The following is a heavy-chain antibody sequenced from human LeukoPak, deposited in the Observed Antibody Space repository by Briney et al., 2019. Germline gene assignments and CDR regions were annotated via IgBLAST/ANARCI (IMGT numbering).Heavy chain of an antibody. Sequence: PGGSLRLSCAASGFTFSSYGMNWARQAPGKGLEWVSSIGRSPSYIYYADSVKGRFTISRDNAKDSLDLQMNSLRAEDTAVYYCARLTSYNHDYSGRYGLDVWGQGTTVTVSS. CDR3: ARLTSYNHDYSGRYGLDV. V-gene: IGHV3-21*01. J-gene: IGHJ6*02. CDR1: GFTFSSYG. CDR2: IGRSPSYI. D-gene: IGHD5-12*01.